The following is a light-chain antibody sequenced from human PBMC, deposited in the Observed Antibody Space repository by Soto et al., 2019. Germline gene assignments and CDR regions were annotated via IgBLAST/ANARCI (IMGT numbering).Light chain of an antibody. J-gene: IGKJ1*01. CDR1: QSVSSSY. CDR2: GAS. Sequence: ETVLTQSPGTLSLSPGERATLSCRASQSVSSSYLAWYQQKPGQAPRLLIYGASTRATGMPDRFSGSGSGTDCTLTISRLEPEDVAVYYCQQYGSLSWTLGQGTKVDIK. V-gene: IGKV3-20*01. CDR3: QQYGSLSWT.